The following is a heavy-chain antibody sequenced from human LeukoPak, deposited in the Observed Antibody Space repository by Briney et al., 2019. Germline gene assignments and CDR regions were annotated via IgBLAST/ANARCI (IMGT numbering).Heavy chain of an antibody. Sequence: SVKVSCKASGGTFSSYAISWVRQAPGQGLECMGGIIPIFGTANYAQKFQGRVTITADKSTSTAYMELSSLRSEDTAVYYCAGYDYVWGSYRQGAYHPNYWDQGTLVTVSS. CDR3: AGYDYVWGSYRQGAYHPNY. CDR1: GGTFSSYA. J-gene: IGHJ4*02. V-gene: IGHV1-69*06. CDR2: IIPIFGTA. D-gene: IGHD3-16*02.